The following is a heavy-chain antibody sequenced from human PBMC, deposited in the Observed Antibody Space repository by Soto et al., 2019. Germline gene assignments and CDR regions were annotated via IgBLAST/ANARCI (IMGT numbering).Heavy chain of an antibody. CDR2: IDPSDSQT. V-gene: IGHV5-10-1*01. CDR3: ARRAHIHGMDV. Sequence: GESLKISCKGSGYSFAGYWITWVRQMPGKGLEWMGRIDPSDSQTYYSPSFRGHVTISAAKSITTVFLQWSSLRASDTAMYYCARRAHIHGMDVWGQGTTVTVSS. CDR1: GYSFAGYW. J-gene: IGHJ6*02.